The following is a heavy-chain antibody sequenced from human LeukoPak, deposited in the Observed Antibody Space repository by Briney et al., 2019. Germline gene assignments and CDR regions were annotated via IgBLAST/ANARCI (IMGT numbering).Heavy chain of an antibody. J-gene: IGHJ5*02. D-gene: IGHD6-13*01. V-gene: IGHV3-7*03. CDR1: GFTFSSYW. CDR2: IKQDGSEK. CDR3: AKGAAAGTGFNWFDP. Sequence: GGSLGLSCAASGFTFSSYWMSWVRQAPGKGLEWVANIKQDGSEKYYVDSVKGRFTISRDNAKNSLYLQMNSLRAEDTAVYYCAKGAAAGTGFNWFDPWGQGTLVTVSS.